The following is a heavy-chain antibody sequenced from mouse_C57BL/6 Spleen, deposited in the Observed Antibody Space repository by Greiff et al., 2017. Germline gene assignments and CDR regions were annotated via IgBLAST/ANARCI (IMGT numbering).Heavy chain of an antibody. CDR2: IHPNSGST. Sequence: QLKKSGAELVKPGASVKLSCKASGYTFTSYWMHWVKQRPGQGLEWIGMIHPNSGSTNYNEKFKSKVTLTVEKSSSTAYMQLSSLTSEDSAVYNCAPITTVVNYWGQGTTLTVSS. D-gene: IGHD1-1*01. CDR1: GYTFTSYW. J-gene: IGHJ2*01. V-gene: IGHV1-64*01. CDR3: APITTVVNY.